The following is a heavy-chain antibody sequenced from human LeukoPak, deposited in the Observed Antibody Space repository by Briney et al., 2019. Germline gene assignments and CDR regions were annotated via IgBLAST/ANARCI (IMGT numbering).Heavy chain of an antibody. D-gene: IGHD6-13*01. V-gene: IGHV3-11*04. CDR3: ARSGVGQQLVGGNFDY. J-gene: IGHJ4*02. CDR2: ISSSGSTI. CDR1: GFTFSDYY. Sequence: GGSLRLSCAASGFTFSDYYMSWIRQAPGKGLEWVSYISSSGSTIYYADSVKGRFTISRDNSKNTLYLQMNSLRAEDTAVYYCARSGVGQQLVGGNFDYWGQGTLVTVSS.